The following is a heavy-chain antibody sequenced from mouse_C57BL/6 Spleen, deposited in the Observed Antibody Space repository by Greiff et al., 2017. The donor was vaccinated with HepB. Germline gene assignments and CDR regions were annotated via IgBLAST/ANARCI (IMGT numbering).Heavy chain of an antibody. CDR1: GYTFTSYW. V-gene: IGHV1-52*01. J-gene: IGHJ2*01. CDR2: IDPSDSET. D-gene: IGHD1-1*01. CDR3: AIGSYYRSSYFDY. Sequence: VQLQQSGAELVRPGSSVKLSCKASGYTFTSYWMHWVKQRPIQGLEWIGNIDPSDSETHYNPKFKDKATLTVDKSSSTAYMQLSSLTSEDSAVYYCAIGSYYRSSYFDYWGQGTTLTVSS.